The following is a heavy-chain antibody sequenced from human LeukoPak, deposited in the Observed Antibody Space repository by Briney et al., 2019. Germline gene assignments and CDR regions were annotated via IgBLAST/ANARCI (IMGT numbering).Heavy chain of an antibody. CDR2: IDPSDSYT. CDR1: GYSFTSYW. V-gene: IGHV5-10-1*01. J-gene: IGHJ6*02. D-gene: IGHD3-9*01. Sequence: GESLKISCKDSGYSFTSYWISWVRQMPGKGLEWMGRIDPSDSYTNYSPSFQGHVTISADKSISTAYLQWSSLKASDTAMYYCARRPNDYDILTGYYYGMDVWGQGTTVTVSS. CDR3: ARRPNDYDILTGYYYGMDV.